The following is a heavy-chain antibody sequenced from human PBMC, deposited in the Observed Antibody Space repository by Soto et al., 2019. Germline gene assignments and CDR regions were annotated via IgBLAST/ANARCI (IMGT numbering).Heavy chain of an antibody. CDR1: GFTFSAYN. CDR3: ARQLHFGELSLGF. J-gene: IGHJ4*02. Sequence: GGSLRLSCAASGFTFSAYNIYWVRQAPGKGLEWVSFISSTGTYLNYAAPLKGRFTISRDNANSSVFLQMDNLSAEDTAVYYCARQLHFGELSLGFWGQGTLVTVSS. CDR2: ISSTGTYL. D-gene: IGHD3-10*01. V-gene: IGHV3-21*01.